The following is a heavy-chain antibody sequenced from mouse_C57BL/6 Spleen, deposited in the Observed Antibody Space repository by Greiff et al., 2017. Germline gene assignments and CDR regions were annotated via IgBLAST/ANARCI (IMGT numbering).Heavy chain of an antibody. CDR1: GYTFTSSW. CDR2: IYPSDSET. V-gene: IGHV1-61*01. CDR3: ARSGTAQAGY. J-gene: IGHJ2*01. D-gene: IGHD3-2*02. Sequence: QVQLQQPGAELVRPGSSVKLSCKASGYTFTSSWMDWVKQRPGQGLAWICNIYPSDSETPYNQKFKDKATLTVDKSSSTADMQLSSRTTEDSAVYYCARSGTAQAGYWGQGTTRTVSS.